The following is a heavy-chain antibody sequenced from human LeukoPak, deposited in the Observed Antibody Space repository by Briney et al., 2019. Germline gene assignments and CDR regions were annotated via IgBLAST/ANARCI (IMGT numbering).Heavy chain of an antibody. J-gene: IGHJ4*02. CDR2: IYPGYSDT. V-gene: IGHV5-51*01. Sequence: GESLKISCKGSGYSFTSYWIGWVRQMPGKGLEWMGIIYPGYSDTRYSPSFQGQATISADKSIRTAYLQWSSLKASDTAMYYCARLDGSGSYYLTYSFDYWGQGTLVTVSS. D-gene: IGHD3-10*01. CDR3: ARLDGSGSYYLTYSFDY. CDR1: GYSFTSYW.